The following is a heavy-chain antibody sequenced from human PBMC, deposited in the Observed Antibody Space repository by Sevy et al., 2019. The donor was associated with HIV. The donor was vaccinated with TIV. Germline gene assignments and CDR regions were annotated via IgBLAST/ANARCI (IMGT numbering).Heavy chain of an antibody. J-gene: IGHJ4*02. Sequence: GGSLRLSCGASGFIYSNAWMSWVRQAPGKGLEWVGRIKSKADGGTPDYAAPVKGTFTISRDDSINTLYLQMNSLRTDDTAVYYCGYSEYGYYYDYWGQGTLVTVSS. V-gene: IGHV3-15*01. D-gene: IGHD1-26*01. CDR3: GYSEYGYYYDY. CDR1: GFIYSNAW. CDR2: IKSKADGGTP.